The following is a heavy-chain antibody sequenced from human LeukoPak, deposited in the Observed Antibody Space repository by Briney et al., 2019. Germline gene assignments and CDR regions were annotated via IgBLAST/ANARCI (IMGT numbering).Heavy chain of an antibody. Sequence: SETLSLTCTLSGGSISSYYWSWIRQPPGKGLEWLGYIYYSGSTNYNPPLKSRVTISVDTSKNQFSLKLSSVTAADTAVYCCTAGSGWYWGDFDYWGQGTLVTVSS. CDR1: GGSISSYY. V-gene: IGHV4-59*01. D-gene: IGHD6-19*01. J-gene: IGHJ4*02. CDR3: TAGSGWYWGDFDY. CDR2: IYYSGST.